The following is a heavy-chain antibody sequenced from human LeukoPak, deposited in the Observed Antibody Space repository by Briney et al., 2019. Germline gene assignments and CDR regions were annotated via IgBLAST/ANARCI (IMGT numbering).Heavy chain of an antibody. Sequence: GGSLRLSCAASGFTFSSYWMSWVRQAPGNGLEWVANIKQDGSEKYYVDSGKGRFTISRDNAKNSLYLQMNRLRSEDTAVYYCARWGITMVRGVIDPSGDYGMDVWGKGTTVTVSS. J-gene: IGHJ6*04. CDR2: IKQDGSEK. D-gene: IGHD3-10*01. CDR3: ARWGITMVRGVIDPSGDYGMDV. CDR1: GFTFSSYW. V-gene: IGHV3-7*03.